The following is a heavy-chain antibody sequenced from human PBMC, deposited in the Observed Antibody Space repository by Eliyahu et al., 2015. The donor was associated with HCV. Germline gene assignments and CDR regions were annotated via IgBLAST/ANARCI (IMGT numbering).Heavy chain of an antibody. CDR2: IYYSGST. CDR3: ARHKYYFDY. J-gene: IGHJ4*02. CDR1: GGSISSSSYY. Sequence: QLQLQESGPGLVKPSETLSLXCXVSGGSISSSSYYWGWIRQPPGKGXEWIGSIYYSGSTYYNPSLKSRVTISVDTSKNQFSLKLSSVTAADTAVYYCARHKYYFDYWGQGTLVTVSS. V-gene: IGHV4-39*01.